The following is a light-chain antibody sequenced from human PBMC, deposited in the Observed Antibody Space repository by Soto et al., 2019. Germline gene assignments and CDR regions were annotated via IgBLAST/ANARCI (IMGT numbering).Light chain of an antibody. J-gene: IGLJ1*01. CDR2: SNN. CDR1: SSNIGSNT. V-gene: IGLV1-44*01. Sequence: QSVLTQSPSVSGTPGQRVIISCSGSSSNIGSNTVNWYQQVPGTAPKLLIFSNNQRPSGVPDRFSGSKSGTSASLAISGLQSDDEADYYCASWDDSLNGHVFGTGTKVTVL. CDR3: ASWDDSLNGHV.